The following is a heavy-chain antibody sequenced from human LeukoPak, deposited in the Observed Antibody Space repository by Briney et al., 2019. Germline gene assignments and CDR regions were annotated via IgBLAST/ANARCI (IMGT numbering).Heavy chain of an antibody. J-gene: IGHJ4*02. Sequence: ASVKVSCKASGYTFNKYGISWVRQAPGQGPEWMGRTAVYNGNTNYAQKLQGRVTMTTDTSTSTAYMELRSLRSDDTAVYYCARGGPHDYWGQGTLVTVSS. CDR2: TAVYNGNT. CDR3: ARGGPHDY. CDR1: GYTFNKYG. V-gene: IGHV1-18*01.